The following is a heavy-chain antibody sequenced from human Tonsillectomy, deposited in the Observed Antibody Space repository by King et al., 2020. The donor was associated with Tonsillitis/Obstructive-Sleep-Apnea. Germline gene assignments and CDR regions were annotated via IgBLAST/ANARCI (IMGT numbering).Heavy chain of an antibody. D-gene: IGHD2-8*01. CDR3: ARDMVLEAGGDAFAI. Sequence: VQLQESGPGLVKPSETLSLTCTVSGGSISSYYWSWIRQPPGKGLEWIGYIYYSGSTNYNPSLKSRVTISVDTSKNQFSLKLSSVTAADTAVYYCARDMVLEAGGDAFAIWGQGTMVTVSS. J-gene: IGHJ3*02. CDR1: GGSISSYY. CDR2: IYYSGST. V-gene: IGHV4-59*01.